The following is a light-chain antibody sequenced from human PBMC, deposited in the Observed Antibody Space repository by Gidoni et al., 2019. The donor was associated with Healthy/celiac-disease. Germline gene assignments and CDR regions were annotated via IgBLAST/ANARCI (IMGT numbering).Light chain of an antibody. Sequence: DIQLTQSPSSLSASVGDRVTITCRASQGISNYLAWSQQKPGKVPKLLLYAASTFQSGVPSRFSGSGSGTDFTLTISSLQPEDVATYYCQKYNSAPLVTFGPXTKVDIK. CDR1: QGISNY. CDR2: AAS. J-gene: IGKJ3*01. CDR3: QKYNSAPLVT. V-gene: IGKV1-27*01.